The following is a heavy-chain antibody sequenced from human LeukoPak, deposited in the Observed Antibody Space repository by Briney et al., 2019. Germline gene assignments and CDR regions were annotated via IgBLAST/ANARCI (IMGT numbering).Heavy chain of an antibody. V-gene: IGHV1-8*01. CDR3: ARGRRGSGYVWLGRCQYYYMDV. Sequence: ASVKVSCKASGFTFSSYDINWVRQAPGQGLEWMGWMNPDSGNTGYVQKFQGRVTMTRNTSTSTVYMELSSLRSEDTAVYFCARGRRGSGYVWLGRCQYYYMDVWGKGTTVTVSS. CDR2: MNPDSGNT. D-gene: IGHD5-18*01. J-gene: IGHJ6*03. CDR1: GFTFSSYD.